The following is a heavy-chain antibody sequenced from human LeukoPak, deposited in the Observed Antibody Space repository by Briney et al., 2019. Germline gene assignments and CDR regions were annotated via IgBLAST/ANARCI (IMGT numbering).Heavy chain of an antibody. CDR3: AKGPVKRHSIVRGVIYYYYYMDV. D-gene: IGHD3-10*01. Sequence: PGGSLRLSCAASGFTFSSYGMHWVRQAPGKGLEWVAFIRYDGSNKYYADSVKGRFTISRDNSKNTLYLQMNSLRAEDTAVYYCAKGPVKRHSIVRGVIYYYYYMDVWGKGTTVTISS. CDR2: IRYDGSNK. CDR1: GFTFSSYG. V-gene: IGHV3-30*02. J-gene: IGHJ6*03.